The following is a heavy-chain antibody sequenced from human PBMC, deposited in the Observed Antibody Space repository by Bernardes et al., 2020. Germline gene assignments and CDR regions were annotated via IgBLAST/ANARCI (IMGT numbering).Heavy chain of an antibody. CDR3: ARGTSGSFNLDY. V-gene: IGHV4-61*01. CDR2: IYSSGST. D-gene: IGHD1-26*01. Sequence: SETLSLTCTVSGGSVSSGSYYWNWIRQPPGKGLEWIGYIYSSGSTNHNPSVTSRVTISVDTSKNQFSLRLSSVTAADTAVYYCARGTSGSFNLDYWGQGTLVTVSS. J-gene: IGHJ4*02. CDR1: GGSVSSGSYY.